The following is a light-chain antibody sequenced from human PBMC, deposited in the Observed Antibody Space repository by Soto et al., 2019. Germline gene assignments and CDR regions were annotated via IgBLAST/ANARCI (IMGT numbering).Light chain of an antibody. Sequence: DIQMTQSPSAMSAPVGGRVTITCLASQGISNYLAWYQQKPGKVPKRLIYHAHSLESGVPSRFSASGSGTEFTLTISSLQPEDFAAYYCRQHKSYPRTFGQGTKLEIK. CDR3: RQHKSYPRT. V-gene: IGKV1-17*03. J-gene: IGKJ2*01. CDR1: QGISNY. CDR2: HAH.